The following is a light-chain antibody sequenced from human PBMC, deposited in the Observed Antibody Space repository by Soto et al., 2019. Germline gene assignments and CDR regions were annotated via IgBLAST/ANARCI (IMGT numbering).Light chain of an antibody. CDR3: MQGTHWPPN. V-gene: IGKV2-29*03. CDR2: EVS. J-gene: IGKJ3*01. CDR1: QSLLYSDGKTY. Sequence: DIVMTQTPLSLSVTPGQPASISCKSSQSLLYSDGKTYLSWYLQKPGQPPHLLIYEVSNRFSGVPERFSGSGSGTDFTLRISRVEAEDFGVYYCMQGTHWPPNFGPGTKVDVK.